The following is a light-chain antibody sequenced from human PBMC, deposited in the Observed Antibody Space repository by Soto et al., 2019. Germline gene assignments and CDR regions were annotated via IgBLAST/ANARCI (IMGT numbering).Light chain of an antibody. V-gene: IGKV1-17*01. CDR2: AAS. Sequence: DIQMTQSPSSLSASLGARVTITCRASQGIGNDLGWYQQKPGKAPNRLIYAASSLQSGVPSRFSGSGSGTEFTLTISSLQPEDFARYYCLQYNGYPRTFGQGTKVEI. CDR3: LQYNGYPRT. CDR1: QGIGND. J-gene: IGKJ1*01.